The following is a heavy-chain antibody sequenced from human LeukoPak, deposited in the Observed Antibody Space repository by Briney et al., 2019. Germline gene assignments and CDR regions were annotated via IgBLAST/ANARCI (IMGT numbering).Heavy chain of an antibody. CDR1: GFTFSSYA. CDR2: ISYDGSNK. CDR3: ARDRARGYCTNGVCYRFDY. D-gene: IGHD2-8*01. Sequence: GGSLRLSCAASGFTFSSYAIHWVRQAPGKGLEWVAVISYDGSNKYYADSVRGRFTISRDNSKNTLYLQMNSLRAEDTAVYYCARDRARGYCTNGVCYRFDYWGQGTLVTVSS. V-gene: IGHV3-30*01. J-gene: IGHJ4*02.